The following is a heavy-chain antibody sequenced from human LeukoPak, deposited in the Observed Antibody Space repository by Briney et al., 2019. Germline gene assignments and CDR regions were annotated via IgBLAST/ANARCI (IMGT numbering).Heavy chain of an antibody. D-gene: IGHD3-3*01. J-gene: IGHJ6*02. V-gene: IGHV3-23*01. CDR1: GFTFSSYA. CDR3: AKSVVTATYYDFWSGTTYGGNYYYYGMDV. Sequence: GGSLRLSCAASGFTFSSYAMSRVRQAPGKGLEWVSAISGSGGSTYYADSVKGRFTISRDNSKNTLYLQMNSLRAEDTAVYYCAKSVVTATYYDFWSGTTYGGNYYYYGMDVWGQGTTVTVSS. CDR2: ISGSGGST.